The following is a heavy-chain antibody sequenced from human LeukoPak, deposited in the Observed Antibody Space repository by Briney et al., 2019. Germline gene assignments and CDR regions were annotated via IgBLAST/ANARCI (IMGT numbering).Heavy chain of an antibody. CDR2: ISSSSSYI. J-gene: IGHJ5*02. Sequence: KPGGSLRLSCAASGFTFSSYSMNWVRQAPGKGLEWVSSISSSSSYIYYADSVKGRFTISRDNAKNSLYLQMNSLRAEDTAVYYCARDHSISMIVEPPNWFDPWGQGTLVTVSS. V-gene: IGHV3-21*01. CDR1: GFTFSSYS. CDR3: ARDHSISMIVEPPNWFDP. D-gene: IGHD3-22*01.